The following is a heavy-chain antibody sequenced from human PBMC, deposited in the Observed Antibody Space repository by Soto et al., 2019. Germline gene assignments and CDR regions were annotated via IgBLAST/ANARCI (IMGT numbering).Heavy chain of an antibody. Sequence: TAYLWAWIRQSPGKGLAPTGSTYNAGSLYYHPSPNSRVALSLDTSKNQLSLKLTSVTAADTAVYYCARTFDYYGMDVWGQGTT. V-gene: IGHV4-38-2*01. CDR3: ARTFDYYGMDV. CDR1: TAYL. J-gene: IGHJ6*02. CDR2: TYNAGSL.